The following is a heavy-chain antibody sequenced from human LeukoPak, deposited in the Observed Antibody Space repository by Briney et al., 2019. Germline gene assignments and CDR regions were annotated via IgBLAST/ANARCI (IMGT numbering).Heavy chain of an antibody. CDR3: ASLYCSGGSCYSISSRFDY. Sequence: PVKVPCKASGGTFSSYAISWVRQAPGQGLEWMGRIIPIFGTANYAQKFQGRVTITADKSTSTAYMELSSLRSEDTAVYYCASLYCSGGSCYSISSRFDYWGQGTLVTVSS. D-gene: IGHD2-15*01. J-gene: IGHJ4*02. CDR1: GGTFSSYA. CDR2: IIPIFGTA. V-gene: IGHV1-69*06.